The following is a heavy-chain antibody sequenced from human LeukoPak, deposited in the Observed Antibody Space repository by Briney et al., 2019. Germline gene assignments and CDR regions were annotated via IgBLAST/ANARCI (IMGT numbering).Heavy chain of an antibody. J-gene: IGHJ3*02. Sequence: ASVKVSCKASGYTFTSYGISWVRQAPGQGLEWMGWISAYNGNTNYAQKLQGRVTMTTDTSTSTAYMELRSLRSDDTAVYYCARKSSMVRGVKYAFDIWGQGTMVTVSS. CDR2: ISAYNGNT. D-gene: IGHD3-10*01. CDR1: GYTFTSYG. V-gene: IGHV1-18*01. CDR3: ARKSSMVRGVKYAFDI.